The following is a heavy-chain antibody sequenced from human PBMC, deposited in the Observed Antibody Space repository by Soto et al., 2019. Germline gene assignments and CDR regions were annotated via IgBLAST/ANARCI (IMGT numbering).Heavy chain of an antibody. V-gene: IGHV4-39*01. J-gene: IGHJ4*02. CDR2: IYAGGSA. D-gene: IGHD1-1*01. CDR1: GASISPGSYY. CDR3: ARKQSGTTSES. Sequence: LQLQESGPGLVKPSETLALTCTVSGASISPGSYYWAWIRQPPGQGLEWIGTIYAGGSAYYNPSLNSRVTMSVDMSKNQLSQEVRSVTAADTAMYYCARKQSGTTSESWGPGTLVTVSS.